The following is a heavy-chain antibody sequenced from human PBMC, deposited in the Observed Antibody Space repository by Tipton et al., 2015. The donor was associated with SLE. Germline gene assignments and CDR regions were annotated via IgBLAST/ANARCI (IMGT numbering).Heavy chain of an antibody. J-gene: IGHJ4*02. V-gene: IGHV3-53*01. CDR2: IYSGGST. Sequence: SLRLSCAASGFTVSSNYMSWVRQAPGKGLEWVSVIYSGGSTYCADSVKGRFTISRDNSKNTLYLQMNSLRAEDTAVYYCARVGRITMMELDYWGQGTLVTVSS. CDR3: ARVGRITMMELDY. D-gene: IGHD3-22*01. CDR1: GFTVSSNY.